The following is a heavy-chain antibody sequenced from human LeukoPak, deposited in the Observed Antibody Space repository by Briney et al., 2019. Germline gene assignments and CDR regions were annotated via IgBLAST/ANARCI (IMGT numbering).Heavy chain of an antibody. CDR1: GFTFSSYG. Sequence: GGSLRLSCAASGFTFSSYGMHWVRQAPGKGLEWVAVISYDGSNKYYADSVKGRFTISRDNSKNTLYLQMNSLRAEDTAVYYCAKEDCSSSTSCYVGGRRLPYYYYYMDVWGKGTTVTVSS. V-gene: IGHV3-30*18. J-gene: IGHJ6*03. CDR3: AKEDCSSSTSCYVGGRRLPYYYYYMDV. D-gene: IGHD2-2*01. CDR2: ISYDGSNK.